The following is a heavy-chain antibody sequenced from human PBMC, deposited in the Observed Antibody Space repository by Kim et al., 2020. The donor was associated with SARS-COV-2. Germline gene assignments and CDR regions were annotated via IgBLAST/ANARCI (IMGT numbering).Heavy chain of an antibody. CDR2: LSANSGDT. V-gene: IGHV1-2*06. CDR1: GYTFTDYH. Sequence: VKVSCKASGYTFTDYHMHWVRQAPGQGLEWMGRLSANSGDTNYPQKFQGRVTMTRETSISTVYLELTRLRSDDTAVYYCARSSLLDFDYWGQGTLVT. J-gene: IGHJ4*02. CDR3: ARSSLLDFDY. D-gene: IGHD2-15*01.